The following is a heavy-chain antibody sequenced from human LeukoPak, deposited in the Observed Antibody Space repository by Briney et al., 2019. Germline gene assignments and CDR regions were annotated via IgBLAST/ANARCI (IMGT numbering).Heavy chain of an antibody. CDR2: IKQDGSEK. D-gene: IGHD6-19*01. J-gene: IGHJ4*02. CDR3: ARPGSGWYPYYFDY. CDR1: GFTFSSDW. Sequence: PGGSLRLSCAASGFTFSSDWMSWVRQAPGKGLEWVANIKQDGSEKYYVDSVKGRFTISGDNAKNSLYLQMNSLRAEDTAVYYCARPGSGWYPYYFDYWGQGTLVTVSS. V-gene: IGHV3-7*01.